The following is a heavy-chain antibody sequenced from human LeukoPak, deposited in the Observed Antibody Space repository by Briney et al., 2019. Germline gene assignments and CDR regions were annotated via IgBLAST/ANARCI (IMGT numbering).Heavy chain of an antibody. D-gene: IGHD1-26*01. V-gene: IGHV4-61*08. Sequence: PSETLSLTCTVSGGSISSGDYYWSWIRQPPGKGLEWIGYIYYSGSTNYNPSLKSRVTISVDTSKNQFSLKLSSVTAADTAVYYCAGSIGGSWELRRPDDAFDIWGQGTMVTVSS. J-gene: IGHJ3*02. CDR1: GGSISSGDYY. CDR3: AGSIGGSWELRRPDDAFDI. CDR2: IYYSGST.